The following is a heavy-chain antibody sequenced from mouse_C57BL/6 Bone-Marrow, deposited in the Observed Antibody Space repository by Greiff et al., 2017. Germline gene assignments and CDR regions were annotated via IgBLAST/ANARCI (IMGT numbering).Heavy chain of an antibody. D-gene: IGHD2-1*01. CDR1: GFTFSSST. Sequence: EVQLVESGGGLVKPGGSLKLSCAASGFTFSSSTMSWVRQTPEKRLEWVATISGGGGNTYYPDSVKGRFTISRANAKNTLYLQLGSLKSEDTALYYCARHLLGAMDYWGQGTTVTVSS. CDR3: ARHLLGAMDY. V-gene: IGHV5-9*01. J-gene: IGHJ4*01. CDR2: ISGGGGNT.